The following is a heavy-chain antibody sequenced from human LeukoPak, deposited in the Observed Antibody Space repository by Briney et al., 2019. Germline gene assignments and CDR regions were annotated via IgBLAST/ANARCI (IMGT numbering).Heavy chain of an antibody. J-gene: IGHJ4*02. CDR2: IYYSGSI. D-gene: IGHD6-19*01. V-gene: IGHV4-59*08. Sequence: SETLSLTCTVSGGSISSYYWSWIRQPPGKGLEWIGYIYYSGSINYNPSLKSRVTISVDTSKNQFSLKLSSVTAADTAVYYCARLKAGDSSGWYPSFDYWGQGTLVTVSS. CDR3: ARLKAGDSSGWYPSFDY. CDR1: GGSISSYY.